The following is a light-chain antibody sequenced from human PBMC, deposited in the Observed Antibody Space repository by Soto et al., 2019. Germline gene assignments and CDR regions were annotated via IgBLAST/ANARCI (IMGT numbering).Light chain of an antibody. V-gene: IGKV1-5*01. CDR2: DAS. Sequence: DIQMTQSPSTLSASVGDRVTITCRASQSISSWLAWYQQKPGKAPKLLIYDASSLESGVPSRFSGGGSGTEFTLTISSLQPDDFGTYYCQQPGKFGQGTKVEIK. CDR3: QQPGK. J-gene: IGKJ1*01. CDR1: QSISSW.